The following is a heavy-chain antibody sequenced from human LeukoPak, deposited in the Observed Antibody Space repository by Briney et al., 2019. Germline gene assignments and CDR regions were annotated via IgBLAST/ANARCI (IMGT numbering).Heavy chain of an antibody. Sequence: GGSVRLSCAASGFTFSSYSMNWVRQAPGKGLEWVSSISSSSSYIYYADSVKGRFTISRDNAKNSLYLQMNSLKTEDTAVYYCTTRSYGRRGMDVWGQGTTVTVSS. CDR2: ISSSSSYI. J-gene: IGHJ6*02. CDR1: GFTFSSYS. CDR3: TTRSYGRRGMDV. D-gene: IGHD4-17*01. V-gene: IGHV3-21*03.